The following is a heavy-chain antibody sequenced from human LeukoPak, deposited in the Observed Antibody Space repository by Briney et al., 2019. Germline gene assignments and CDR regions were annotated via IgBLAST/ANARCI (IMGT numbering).Heavy chain of an antibody. CDR2: HHYGMST. CDR1: GDQISQNNYY. CDR3: ARHMDARGSFGYFEF. Sequence: PSETLSVTCVVSGDQISQNNYYWAWIRQAPGKSLEWIGSHHYGMSTHSNPSLKSRVTISVDTFQNQFSLILTSVTAADTAVYYCARHMDARGSFGYFEFWGQGTPVTVSS. V-gene: IGHV4-39*01. J-gene: IGHJ4*02. D-gene: IGHD2-2*03.